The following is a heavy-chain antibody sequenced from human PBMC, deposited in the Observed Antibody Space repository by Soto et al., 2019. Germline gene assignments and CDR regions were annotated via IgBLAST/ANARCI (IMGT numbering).Heavy chain of an antibody. V-gene: IGHV1-18*01. CDR3: ARGRYGDY. Sequence: QVHLVQSGAEVKKPGASVKVSCKGSGYAFTTYGITWVRQAPGQGLEWMGWISAHNGNTNYARKLQGRGTVTRDTSRSAAYMELRSLRSDDTAVYYCARGRYGDYWGQGALVTVSS. CDR2: ISAHNGNT. D-gene: IGHD1-1*01. J-gene: IGHJ4*02. CDR1: GYAFTTYG.